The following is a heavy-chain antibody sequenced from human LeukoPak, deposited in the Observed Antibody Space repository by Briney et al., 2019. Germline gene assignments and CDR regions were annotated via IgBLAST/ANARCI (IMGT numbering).Heavy chain of an antibody. V-gene: IGHV4-31*03. CDR1: GGSISKSTYY. J-gene: IGHJ4*02. CDR2: IYYSGST. CDR3: ASLEGDY. Sequence: SETLSLPCSVSGGSISKSTYYWGWIRQPPGKGLEWIGYIYYSGSTYYNPSLKSRVTISVDTSKNQFSLKLSSVTDADTAVYYCASLEGDYWGQGTLVTVSS.